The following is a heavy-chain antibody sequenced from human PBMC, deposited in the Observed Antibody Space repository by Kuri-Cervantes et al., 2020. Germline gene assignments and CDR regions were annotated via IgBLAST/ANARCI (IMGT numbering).Heavy chain of an antibody. J-gene: IGHJ4*02. D-gene: IGHD2-21*02. Sequence: GEYLKIYCAASGFTFSSYGMHWVRQAPGKGLEWVAVISYDGSNKYYADSVKGRFTISRDNSKNTLYLQMNSLRADDTAVYYCARGVNVVVTAPVVDYWGQGTLVTVSS. CDR2: ISYDGSNK. CDR3: ARGVNVVVTAPVVDY. V-gene: IGHV3-30*03. CDR1: GFTFSSYG.